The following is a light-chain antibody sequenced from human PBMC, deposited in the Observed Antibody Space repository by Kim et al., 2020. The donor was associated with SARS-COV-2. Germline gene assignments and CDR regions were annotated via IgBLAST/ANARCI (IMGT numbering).Light chain of an antibody. CDR1: KLGYKY. V-gene: IGLV3-1*01. Sequence: SYELTQPPSVSVSPGQTASITCSGDKLGYKYACWYQQKPGQSPVLVIYQENKRPSGIPERFSGSNSGNTATLTISGTQAMDEADYFCQAWDSRTVVFGGGTKLTVL. CDR3: QAWDSRTVV. CDR2: QEN. J-gene: IGLJ2*01.